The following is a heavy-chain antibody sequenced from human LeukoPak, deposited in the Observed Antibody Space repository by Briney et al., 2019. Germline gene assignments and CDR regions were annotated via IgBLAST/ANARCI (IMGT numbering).Heavy chain of an antibody. J-gene: IGHJ3*02. CDR1: GGSISSYY. Sequence: SETLSLTCTVSGGSISSYYWSWIRQPPGKGLQWIGYIYSSGSTNYNPSFKSRVTISVDTSRNQFSLKLSSVIAADTAMYYCARGGKYDDAFDIWGQGTMVTVSS. CDR3: ARGGKYDDAFDI. D-gene: IGHD3-3*01. V-gene: IGHV4-59*01. CDR2: IYSSGST.